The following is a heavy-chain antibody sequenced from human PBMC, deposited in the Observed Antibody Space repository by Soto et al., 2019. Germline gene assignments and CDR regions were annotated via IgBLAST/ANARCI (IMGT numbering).Heavy chain of an antibody. V-gene: IGHV3-21*01. D-gene: IGHD3-22*01. Sequence: EVQLVESGGGLVKPGGSLRLSCAASGFTFSSYSMNWVRQAPGKGLEWVSSISSSSSYIYYDDSVKGRLTISRDNAKNSLYLQMNSLRAEDTAVYYCARDLGYYDSSGRRSAFDIWGQGTMVTVSS. CDR1: GFTFSSYS. CDR2: ISSSSSYI. J-gene: IGHJ3*02. CDR3: ARDLGYYDSSGRRSAFDI.